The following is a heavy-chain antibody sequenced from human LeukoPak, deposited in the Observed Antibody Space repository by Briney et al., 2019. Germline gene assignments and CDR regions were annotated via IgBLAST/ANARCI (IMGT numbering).Heavy chain of an antibody. Sequence: PSETLSLTCSVSGGSISSNSFYWHWIRQPPGKGLEWCGSIYYSGSTFYSSSLESRESLSVDMSKNQFSLKLTSVTAADTAVYYCARQGADYFYYYVDVWGEGTTVAVSS. J-gene: IGHJ6*03. CDR1: GGSISSNSFY. V-gene: IGHV4-39*01. CDR3: ARQGADYFYYYVDV. CDR2: IYYSGST. D-gene: IGHD3-16*01.